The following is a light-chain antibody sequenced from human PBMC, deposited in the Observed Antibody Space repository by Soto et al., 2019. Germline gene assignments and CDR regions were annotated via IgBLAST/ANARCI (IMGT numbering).Light chain of an antibody. V-gene: IGKV1-39*01. Sequence: EIQITQSPSTLSASVGDRVTITCRASQSISSYLAWYQQKPGKAPRLLIYAASTLQTGVPSRFSGSRSGPDFTLTISSLQPEDFATYYCQQRYSSPPTFGQGTKVDI. CDR3: QQRYSSPPT. J-gene: IGKJ1*01. CDR1: QSISSY. CDR2: AAS.